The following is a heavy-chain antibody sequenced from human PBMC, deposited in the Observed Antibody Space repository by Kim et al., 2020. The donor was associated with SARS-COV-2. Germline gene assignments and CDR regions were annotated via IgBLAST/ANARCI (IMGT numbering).Heavy chain of an antibody. CDR1: GGTFSSYA. V-gene: IGHV1-69*13. CDR3: ARVDLGATIGGYYYYYGMDV. J-gene: IGHJ6*02. Sequence: SVKVSCKASGGTFSSYAISWVRQAPGQGLEWMGGIIPIFGTANYAQKFQGRVTITADESTSTAYMELSSLRSEDTAVYYCARVDLGATIGGYYYYYGMDVWGQGTTVTVSS. CDR2: IIPIFGTA. D-gene: IGHD5-12*01.